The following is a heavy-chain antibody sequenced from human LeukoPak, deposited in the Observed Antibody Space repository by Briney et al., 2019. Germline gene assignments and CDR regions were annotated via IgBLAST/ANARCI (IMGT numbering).Heavy chain of an antibody. CDR1: GFTFDDYG. Sequence: GGSLRLSCAASGFTFDDYGVSWVRQAPGKGLEWVSGINWNGGSTYYADSVKGRFTISRDNSKNTLYLQMNSLRAEDTAVYYCARVTRPYYYDSSGYSWGQGTLVTVSS. V-gene: IGHV3-20*04. D-gene: IGHD3-22*01. CDR3: ARVTRPYYYDSSGYS. J-gene: IGHJ5*02. CDR2: INWNGGST.